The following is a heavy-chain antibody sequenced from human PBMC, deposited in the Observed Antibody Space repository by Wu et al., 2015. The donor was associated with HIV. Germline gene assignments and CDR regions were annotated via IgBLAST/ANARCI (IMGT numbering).Heavy chain of an antibody. V-gene: IGHV1-18*01. CDR2: ISTYNGNT. Sequence: QAQPVQSGSEVKKPGSSVKVTCKASGDGFTSYAVSWVRQAPGQGLEWMGWISTYNGNTNYAQHLQGRVTMTTDTSTTTAYMELRSLTSDDTAVYYCARERMADWYCNLWGRGTLVTVSP. J-gene: IGHJ2*01. D-gene: IGHD2-8*01. CDR1: GDGFTSYA. CDR3: ARERMADWYCNL.